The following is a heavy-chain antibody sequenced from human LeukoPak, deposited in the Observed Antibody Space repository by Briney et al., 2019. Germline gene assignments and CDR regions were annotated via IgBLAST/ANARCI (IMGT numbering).Heavy chain of an antibody. CDR3: ARDSYDILTGPFDY. J-gene: IGHJ4*02. Sequence: GGSLRLSCAASGFTFSSYSMNWVRQAPGKGLEWVSSISSSSSYIYYADSVKGRFTISRDNAKNSLYLQMNSLRAEDTAVYYCARDSYDILTGPFDYWGQGTLVTVSS. D-gene: IGHD3-9*01. CDR2: ISSSSSYI. CDR1: GFTFSSYS. V-gene: IGHV3-21*01.